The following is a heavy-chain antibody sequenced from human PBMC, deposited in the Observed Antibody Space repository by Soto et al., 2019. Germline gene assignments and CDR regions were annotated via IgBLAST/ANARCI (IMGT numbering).Heavy chain of an antibody. CDR3: ARDGANDYSNPYYYYGMDV. J-gene: IGHJ6*02. CDR2: TYYRSKWYN. V-gene: IGHV6-1*01. D-gene: IGHD4-4*01. Sequence: PSQTLSLTCAISGDSVSSNSAAWNWIRQSPSRGLEWLGRTYYRSKWYNDYAVSVKSRITINPDTSKNQFSLQLNSVTPEDTAVYYCARDGANDYSNPYYYYGMDVWGQGTTVTVSS. CDR1: GDSVSSNSAA.